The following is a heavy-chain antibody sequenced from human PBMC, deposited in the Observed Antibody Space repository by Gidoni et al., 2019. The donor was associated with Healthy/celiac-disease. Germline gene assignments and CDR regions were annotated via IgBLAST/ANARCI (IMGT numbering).Heavy chain of an antibody. Sequence: EVQLLESGGGLVQPGGSLRLSCVASGFPFSSYAMSWVRQAPGKGLEWVSAISNNGGSTYYADSVKGRFTISRDNSKNTLYLQMNSLRAEDTAVYYCASIYDFWSGPDDAFDMWGQGTMVTVSS. V-gene: IGHV3-23*01. J-gene: IGHJ3*02. CDR2: ISNNGGST. D-gene: IGHD3-3*01. CDR3: ASIYDFWSGPDDAFDM. CDR1: GFPFSSYA.